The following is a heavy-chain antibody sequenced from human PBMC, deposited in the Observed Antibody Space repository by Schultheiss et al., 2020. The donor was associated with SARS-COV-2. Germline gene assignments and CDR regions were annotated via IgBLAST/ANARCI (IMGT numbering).Heavy chain of an antibody. Sequence: SETLSLTCTVSGGSISSYYWSWIRQHPGKGLEWIGYIYYSGSTYYNPSLKSRVTISVDTSKNQFSLKLSSVTAADTAVYYCARDRGILSWYYYGMDVWGQGTTVTVSS. CDR2: IYYSGST. D-gene: IGHD2-15*01. V-gene: IGHV4-59*12. CDR3: ARDRGILSWYYYGMDV. CDR1: GGSISSYY. J-gene: IGHJ6*02.